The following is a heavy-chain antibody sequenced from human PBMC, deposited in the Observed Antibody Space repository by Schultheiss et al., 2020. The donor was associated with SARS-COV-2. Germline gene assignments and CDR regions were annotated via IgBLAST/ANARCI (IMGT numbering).Heavy chain of an antibody. CDR2: ISGSGSST. Sequence: GGSLRLSCAASGFTFSNYAMSWVRQAPGKGLEWVSAISGSGSSTYYADSVKGRFTISRDNSKNTLYLQMDSLRAEDTAIYYCAKAFGKDTSTVGFLDFWGQGTRVTVSS. CDR1: GFTFSNYA. J-gene: IGHJ4*02. V-gene: IGHV3-23*01. D-gene: IGHD4-23*01. CDR3: AKAFGKDTSTVGFLDF.